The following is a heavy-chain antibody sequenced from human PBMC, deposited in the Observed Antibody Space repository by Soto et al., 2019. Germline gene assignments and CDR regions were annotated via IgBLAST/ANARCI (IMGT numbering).Heavy chain of an antibody. CDR3: ARDPYHVLMGNAPNLYGMDV. CDR2: ISTYNGNT. V-gene: IGHV1-18*01. D-gene: IGHD2-8*01. Sequence: QVQLVQSGAEVKKPGASVKVSCKASGYTFTTYDISWVRQAPGQGLEWMGRISTYNGNTNYPQSLQGRLTMTTDTATTTAYMELRSLRSDDTAVYYCARDPYHVLMGNAPNLYGMDVWGQGTTVIVSS. J-gene: IGHJ6*02. CDR1: GYTFTTYD.